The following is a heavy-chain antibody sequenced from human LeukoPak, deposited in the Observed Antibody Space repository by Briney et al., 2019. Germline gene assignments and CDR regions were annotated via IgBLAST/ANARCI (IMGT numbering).Heavy chain of an antibody. CDR2: ISAYNGNT. J-gene: IGHJ4*02. V-gene: IGHV1-18*01. CDR1: GYTFTSYG. Sequence: ASVKVSCKASGYTFTSYGISWVRQAPGQGLEWMGWISAYNGNTNYAQKLQGRVTMTTDTSTSTAYMELRSLRSDDTAVYYCARGGVYYYDSSGYYSFYYFDYWGQGTLVTVSS. D-gene: IGHD3-22*01. CDR3: ARGGVYYYDSSGYYSFYYFDY.